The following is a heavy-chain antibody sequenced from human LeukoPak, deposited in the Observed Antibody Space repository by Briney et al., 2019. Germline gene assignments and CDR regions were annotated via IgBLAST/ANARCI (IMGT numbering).Heavy chain of an antibody. Sequence: GRSLRLSCAASGFTFSSYARHWVRQAPGKGLEWVAVISYDGSNKYYADSVKGRFTISRDNSKNTLYLQMNSLRAEDTAVYYCARERGDYYDSSGPPNYWGQGTLVTVSS. CDR2: ISYDGSNK. J-gene: IGHJ4*02. V-gene: IGHV3-30-3*01. CDR3: ARERGDYYDSSGPPNY. CDR1: GFTFSSYA. D-gene: IGHD3-22*01.